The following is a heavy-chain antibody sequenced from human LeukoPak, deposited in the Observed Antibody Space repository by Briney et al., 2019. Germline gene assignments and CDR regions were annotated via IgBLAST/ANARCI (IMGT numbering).Heavy chain of an antibody. Sequence: PGGSLRLSCTASGFTFGDYAMSWFRQAPGKGLEWVGRIKSKIDGGTTDYAAPVKGRFTISRDDSKNTLYLQMNSLKTEDTAVYYCTTEAYCGGDCYSLDYWGQGTLVTVSS. CDR3: TTEAYCGGDCYSLDY. J-gene: IGHJ4*02. V-gene: IGHV3-15*01. D-gene: IGHD2-21*02. CDR1: GFTFGDYA. CDR2: IKSKIDGGTT.